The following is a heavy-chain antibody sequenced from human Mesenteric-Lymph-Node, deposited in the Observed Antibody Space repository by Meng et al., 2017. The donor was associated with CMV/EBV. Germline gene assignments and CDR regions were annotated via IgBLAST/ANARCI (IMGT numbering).Heavy chain of an antibody. CDR1: GGSFSGYY. CDR3: ARGIRYFDSQNWFDP. J-gene: IGHJ5*02. CDR2: INHSGST. V-gene: IGHV4-34*01. D-gene: IGHD3-9*01. Sequence: SETLSLTCAVYGGSFSGYYWSWIRQPPGKGLEWIGEINHSGSTNYNPSLKSRVTISVDTSKNQFSLKLSSVTAADTAVYYCARGIRYFDSQNWFDPWGQGTLVTVSS.